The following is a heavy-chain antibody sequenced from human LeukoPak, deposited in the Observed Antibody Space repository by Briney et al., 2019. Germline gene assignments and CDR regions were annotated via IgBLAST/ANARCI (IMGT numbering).Heavy chain of an antibody. Sequence: GRSLRLSCAVSGFTFEDYAMHWVRQAPGKGLDWVAAISWNSGSINYADSVKGRFTISRDNAKNSLYLQMDSLRAEDTAFYYCVKERSRTGYFDYWGQGTLVTVSS. J-gene: IGHJ4*02. CDR1: GFTFEDYA. D-gene: IGHD2-2*01. CDR3: VKERSRTGYFDY. V-gene: IGHV3-9*01. CDR2: ISWNSGSI.